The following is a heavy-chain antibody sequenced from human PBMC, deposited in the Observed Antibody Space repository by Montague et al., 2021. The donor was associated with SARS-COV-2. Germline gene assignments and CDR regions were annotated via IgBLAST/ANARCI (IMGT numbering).Heavy chain of an antibody. CDR1: GDSTSCPNCY. J-gene: IGHJ5*02. CDR2: IYNSGTT. Sequence: SETLSLTCTVSGDSTSCPNCYWGWIRQTPGKGLDCIGTIYNSGTTYYNPSLKSRLTISIDTSKNQFSLKLTSVTAADTAVYYCARHRNYGDHSLDNWFHPWGQGTLVTVSS. CDR3: ARHRNYGDHSLDNWFHP. D-gene: IGHD4-17*01. V-gene: IGHV4-39*01.